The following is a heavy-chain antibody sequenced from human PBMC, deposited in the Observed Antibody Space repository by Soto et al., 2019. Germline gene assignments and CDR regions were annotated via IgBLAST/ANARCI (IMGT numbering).Heavy chain of an antibody. CDR1: VGSISSYY. V-gene: IGHV4-59*08. D-gene: IGHD3-16*01. J-gene: IGHJ4*02. Sequence: PSETLSLTCTVSVGSISSYYWSWIRQPPGKGLEWIGYIYYSGSTNYNPSLKSRVTISVDTSKNQFSLKLSSVTAADTAVYYCARGGDVFGGGNPFFASGGKGPLDPVS. CDR2: IYYSGST. CDR3: ARGGDVFGGGNPFFAS.